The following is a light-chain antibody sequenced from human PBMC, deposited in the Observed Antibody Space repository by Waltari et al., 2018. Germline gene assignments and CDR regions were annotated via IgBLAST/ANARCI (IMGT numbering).Light chain of an antibody. CDR1: QRISTW. V-gene: IGKV1-12*01. CDR3: QQGSSFPFT. J-gene: IGKJ3*01. CDR2: GAS. Sequence: DIQMTQSPSSLSASVGDRVTITCRASQRISTWLAWYQQKPGKAPKLLIFGASNLQRGVSSRFRGSGSETDFTLTSSSLQAEDFATYYCQQGSSFPFTFGPGTTLDL.